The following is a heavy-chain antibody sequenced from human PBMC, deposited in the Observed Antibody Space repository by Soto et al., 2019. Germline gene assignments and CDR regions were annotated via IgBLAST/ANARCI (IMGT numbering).Heavy chain of an antibody. J-gene: IGHJ4*02. V-gene: IGHV1-46*01. CDR3: ARDGVMGLRLGELSLTNFDY. CDR2: INPSGVST. D-gene: IGHD3-16*02. Sequence: ASVKVSCKASGYTFTSYYMHWVRQAPGQGLEWMGIINPSGVSTSYAQKFQGRVTMTRDMSTSTVYMELSSLRSEDTAVYYFARDGVMGLRLGELSLTNFDYWGQGTLVTVSS. CDR1: GYTFTSYY.